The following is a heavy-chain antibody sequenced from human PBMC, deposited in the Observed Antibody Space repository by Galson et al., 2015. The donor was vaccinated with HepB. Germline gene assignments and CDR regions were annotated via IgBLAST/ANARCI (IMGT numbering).Heavy chain of an antibody. CDR3: ARGPPVPATTWDY. V-gene: IGHV1-69*13. Sequence: SVKVSCKASGGTFSSYAISWVRQAPGQGLEWMGGIIPIFGIANYAQKFQGRVTITADESTSTAYMELSSLRSEDTAVYYCARGPPVPATTWDYWGQGTLATVSS. J-gene: IGHJ4*02. CDR2: IIPIFGIA. CDR1: GGTFSSYA. D-gene: IGHD1-26*01.